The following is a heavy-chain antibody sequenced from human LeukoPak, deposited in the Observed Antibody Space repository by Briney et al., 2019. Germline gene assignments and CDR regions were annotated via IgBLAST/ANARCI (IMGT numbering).Heavy chain of an antibody. Sequence: PGGSESLSCAASGFTLSDYYTSWIRQAPGRGLECVSYISISSSYTNSADSVKGRFTISRDNARESLYLQMNSLRADDTAVYYCVRGVGIAVAGIRFDYWGQGTLVTVSS. V-gene: IGHV3-11*06. D-gene: IGHD6-19*01. J-gene: IGHJ4*02. CDR2: ISISSSYT. CDR3: VRGVGIAVAGIRFDY. CDR1: GFTLSDYY.